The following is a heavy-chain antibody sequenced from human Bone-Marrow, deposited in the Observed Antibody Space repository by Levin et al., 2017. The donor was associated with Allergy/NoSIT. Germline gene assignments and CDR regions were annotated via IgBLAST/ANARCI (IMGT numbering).Heavy chain of an antibody. J-gene: IGHJ4*02. CDR1: GGTFSSYG. V-gene: IGHV1-69*06. D-gene: IGHD6-6*01. CDR3: ATVGSSSSIPLDY. Sequence: ASVKVSCKASGGTFSSYGISWVRQAPGQGLEWVGGIIPIFGSTTYAQKFQGRVTIAADTSTRTAYMELSSLRSQDTAVYYCATVGSSSSIPLDYWGQGTLVTVSS. CDR2: IIPIFGST.